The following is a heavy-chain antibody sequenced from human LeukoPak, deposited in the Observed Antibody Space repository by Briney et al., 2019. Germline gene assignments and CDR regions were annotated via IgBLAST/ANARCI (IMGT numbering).Heavy chain of an antibody. J-gene: IGHJ4*02. Sequence: SETLSLTCTVSGGSISSYYWSWIRQPPGKGLEWVGYIYYSGSTNYNPSLKSRVTISVDTSKNQISLQLNSVPPEDTAVYYCAREAEITRFDYWGQGTLVTVSS. V-gene: IGHV4-59*12. CDR3: AREAEITRFDY. CDR1: GGSISSYY. CDR2: IYYSGST. D-gene: IGHD5-24*01.